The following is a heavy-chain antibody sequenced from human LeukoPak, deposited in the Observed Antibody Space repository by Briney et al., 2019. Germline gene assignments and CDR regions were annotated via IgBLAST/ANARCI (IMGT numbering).Heavy chain of an antibody. J-gene: IGHJ6*02. V-gene: IGHV3-66*01. CDR1: GFTVSSNY. Sequence: GGSLRLSCAASGFTVSSNYMSWVRQAPGKGLEWVSVIYSGGSTYYADSVKGRFTISRDNSKNTLYLQMNSLRAEDTAVYYCARPYSSSWYYYYGMDVWGQGTMVTVSS. CDR3: ARPYSSSWYYYYGMDV. D-gene: IGHD6-13*01. CDR2: IYSGGST.